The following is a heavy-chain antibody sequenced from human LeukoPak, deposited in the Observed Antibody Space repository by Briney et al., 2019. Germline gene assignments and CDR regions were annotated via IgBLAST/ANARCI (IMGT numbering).Heavy chain of an antibody. CDR1: GGSISNNDYS. V-gene: IGHV4-30-2*01. CDR2: IFHSGSS. J-gene: IGHJ2*01. Sequence: SQTLSLTCAVSGGSISNNDYSWSWIRQPPGKGLEWIGYIFHSGSSYYSPSLRSRVTMSVDRSKNQFSLKLSSVTAADTAFYYCARQVYGDHGYFDLWGRGTLVTVSS. CDR3: ARQVYGDHGYFDL. D-gene: IGHD4-17*01.